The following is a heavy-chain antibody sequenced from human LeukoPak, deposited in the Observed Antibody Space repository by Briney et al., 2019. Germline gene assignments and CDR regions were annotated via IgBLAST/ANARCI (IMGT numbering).Heavy chain of an antibody. Sequence: SQTLSLTCTVSGGSISSSSYYWGWIRQPPGKGLEWIGSIYYSGSTYYNPSLKSRVTISVDTSKNQFSLKLSSVTAADTAVYYCARSITMVRGVMGYWGQGTLVTVSS. CDR2: IYYSGST. J-gene: IGHJ4*02. V-gene: IGHV4-39*07. D-gene: IGHD3-10*01. CDR1: GGSISSSSYY. CDR3: ARSITMVRGVMGY.